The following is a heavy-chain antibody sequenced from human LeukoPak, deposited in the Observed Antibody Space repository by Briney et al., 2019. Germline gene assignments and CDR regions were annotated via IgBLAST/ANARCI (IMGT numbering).Heavy chain of an antibody. CDR2: IYYSGGT. Sequence: SQTLSLTCTVSGGSISSGGYYWSWIRQPPGKGLEWIGYIYYSGGTNYNPSLKSRVTISVDTSKNQFSLKLSSVTAADTAVYYCARADSSGRYYWGQGTLVTVSS. D-gene: IGHD6-19*01. CDR1: GGSISSGGYY. J-gene: IGHJ4*02. V-gene: IGHV4-61*08. CDR3: ARADSSGRYY.